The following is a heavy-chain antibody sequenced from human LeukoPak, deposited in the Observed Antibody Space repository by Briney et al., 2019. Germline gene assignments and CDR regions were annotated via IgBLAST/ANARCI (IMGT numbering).Heavy chain of an antibody. CDR2: ISSTSNYI. V-gene: IGHV3-21*01. Sequence: PGGSLRLSCGASGFTFSSYSMNWVRQAPGMGLEWVSSISSTSNYIYYADSVKGRFTISRDNAKSSLYLQMNSLRAEDTAVYYCARIPADYWGQGTLVTVSS. D-gene: IGHD2-21*01. J-gene: IGHJ4*02. CDR3: ARIPADY. CDR1: GFTFSSYS.